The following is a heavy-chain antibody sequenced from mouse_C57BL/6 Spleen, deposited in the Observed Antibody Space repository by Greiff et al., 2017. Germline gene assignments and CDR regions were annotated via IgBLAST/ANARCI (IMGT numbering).Heavy chain of an antibody. J-gene: IGHJ4*01. CDR2: ISYDGSN. V-gene: IGHV3-6*01. CDR1: GYSITSGYY. CDR3: AREGYDYEGMDY. Sequence: DVQLVESGPGLVKPSQSLSLTCSVTGYSITSGYYWNWIRQFPGNKLEWMGYISYDGSNNYNPSLKNRISITRDTSKNQFFLKLNSVTTEDTATYYCAREGYDYEGMDYWGQGTSVTVSS.